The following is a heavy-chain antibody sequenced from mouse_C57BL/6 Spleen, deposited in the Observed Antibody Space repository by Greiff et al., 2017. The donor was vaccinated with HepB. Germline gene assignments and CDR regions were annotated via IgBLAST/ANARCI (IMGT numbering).Heavy chain of an antibody. CDR2: IDPENGDN. J-gene: IGHJ4*01. Sequence: VHVKQSGAELVRPGASVKLSCTASGFNITDDYMHWVKQRPEQGLEWIGWIDPENGDNEYASKFQGKATITADTSANPAYLQLSSLTSEDTAVYDCTKPITTVGGMDYWGQGTSVTVSS. V-gene: IGHV14-4*01. CDR3: TKPITTVGGMDY. D-gene: IGHD1-1*01. CDR1: GFNITDDY.